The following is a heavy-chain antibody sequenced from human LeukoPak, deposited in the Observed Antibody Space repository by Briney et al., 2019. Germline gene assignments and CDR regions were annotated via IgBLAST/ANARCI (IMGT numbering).Heavy chain of an antibody. CDR1: EFTFSDYS. Sequence: PGGSLRLSCAASEFTFSDYSMNWVRQAPGKGLEWVSYISSSSSTIYYADSVKGRFTISRDDAKNSLYLQMNSLRAEDTAVYYCARLEPYYYYYYMDVWGKGTTVTISS. CDR2: ISSSSSTI. J-gene: IGHJ6*03. CDR3: ARLEPYYYYYYMDV. V-gene: IGHV3-48*01. D-gene: IGHD3-3*01.